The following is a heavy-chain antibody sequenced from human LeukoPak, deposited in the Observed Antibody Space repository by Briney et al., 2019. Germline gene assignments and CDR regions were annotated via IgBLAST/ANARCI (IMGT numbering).Heavy chain of an antibody. CDR3: AGFMDYFDY. CDR1: GGSINSYY. D-gene: IGHD3-10*01. CDR2: IYASGRT. J-gene: IGHJ4*02. Sequence: SETLSLTCTVSGGSINSYYWSWIRQPAGKGLEWIGRIYASGRTDFSPSLKSRVTMAVDTSKNQFSLKLSSATAADTAVYYCAGFMDYFDYWGQGTLVTVSS. V-gene: IGHV4-4*07.